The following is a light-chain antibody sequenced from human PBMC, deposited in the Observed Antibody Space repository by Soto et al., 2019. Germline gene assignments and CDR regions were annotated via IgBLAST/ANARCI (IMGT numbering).Light chain of an antibody. CDR1: QSVASAY. J-gene: IGKJ1*01. V-gene: IGKV3-20*01. CDR3: QQYANSRWT. Sequence: EIVLTQSPGTLSLSPGERATLSCRASQSVASAYLAWYQHKPGQAPRLLIYGSSSRAVGVPDRISGSRSGTDFTLTISELEPEDFAVYYCQQYANSRWTFGQGTKVEAK. CDR2: GSS.